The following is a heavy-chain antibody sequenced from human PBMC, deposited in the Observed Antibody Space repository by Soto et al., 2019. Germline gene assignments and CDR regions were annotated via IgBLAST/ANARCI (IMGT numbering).Heavy chain of an antibody. V-gene: IGHV2-5*02. Sequence: SGPTLVNPTQTLTLTCTLSGSSVSSSGVGVGWIRQPPGKALEWLALIYWDDDKRYSPSLKSRLTITKETSKNQVVLTMASVDPVDTATYFCVQTQGRSYQFEYWGQGMLVTVSS. CDR1: GSSVSSSGVG. J-gene: IGHJ4*02. D-gene: IGHD2-2*01. CDR3: VQTQGRSYQFEY. CDR2: IYWDDDK.